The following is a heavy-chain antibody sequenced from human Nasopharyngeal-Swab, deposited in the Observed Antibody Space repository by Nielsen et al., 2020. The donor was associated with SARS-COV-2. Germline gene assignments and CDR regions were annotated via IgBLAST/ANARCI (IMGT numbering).Heavy chain of an antibody. V-gene: IGHV3-21*01. Sequence: WIRQPPGKGLEWVSSISSSSSYIYYADSVKGRFTISRDNAKNSLYLQMNSLRAEDTAVYYCASNPAMVRAVKDYWGQGTLVTVPS. CDR2: ISSSSSYI. J-gene: IGHJ4*02. D-gene: IGHD3-10*01. CDR3: ASNPAMVRAVKDY.